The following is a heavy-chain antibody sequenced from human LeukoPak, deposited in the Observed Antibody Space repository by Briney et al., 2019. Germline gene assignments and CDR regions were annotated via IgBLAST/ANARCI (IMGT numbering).Heavy chain of an antibody. CDR3: ARLRPTVTKGEIDY. D-gene: IGHD4-17*01. V-gene: IGHV3-30*03. Sequence: GGSLRLSCAASGFTFSSYGMHWVRQAPGKGLEWVAVISYDGSNKYYADSVKGRFTISRDNSKNTLYLQMNSLRAEDTAVYYCARLRPTVTKGEIDYWGQGTLVTVSS. J-gene: IGHJ4*02. CDR1: GFTFSSYG. CDR2: ISYDGSNK.